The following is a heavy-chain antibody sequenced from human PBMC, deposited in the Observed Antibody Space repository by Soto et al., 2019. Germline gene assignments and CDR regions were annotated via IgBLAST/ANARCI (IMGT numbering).Heavy chain of an antibody. CDR1: GGSITSSSHF. CDR3: ARAAPSRISSYGMDV. V-gene: IGHV4-39*01. J-gene: IGHJ6*02. D-gene: IGHD6-6*01. CDR2: IYFTGNT. Sequence: PSETLSLTCSASGGSITSSSHFWGWVRQPPGKGLEWIGTIYFTGNTYYTPSLKSRLTMSIDTSKNEFSLRLNSVTAADTAVYYCARAAPSRISSYGMDVWGQGTTVTVSS.